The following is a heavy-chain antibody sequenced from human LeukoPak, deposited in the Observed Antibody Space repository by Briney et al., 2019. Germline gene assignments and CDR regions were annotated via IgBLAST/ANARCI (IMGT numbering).Heavy chain of an antibody. Sequence: SETLSLTCAVSGGSISSTNWWNWVRQSPGKGLEWIAEIYHDGTTTYNPSLKSRISMSVDKSKNQFSLTLSSVTAADTAVYFCANSRDQGWFDPWGQGTLVTVSS. CDR2: IYHDGTT. CDR1: GGSISSTNW. V-gene: IGHV4-4*02. J-gene: IGHJ5*02. D-gene: IGHD2-15*01. CDR3: ANSRDQGWFDP.